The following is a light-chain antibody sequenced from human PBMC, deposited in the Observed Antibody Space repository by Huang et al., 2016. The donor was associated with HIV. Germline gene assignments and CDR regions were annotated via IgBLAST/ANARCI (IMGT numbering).Light chain of an antibody. CDR2: DAS. CDR3: QQASSFPLT. Sequence: DIQMTQSPSSVSASVGDRVVITCRASQDISSWVAWYQQRPGKAPELLIFDASTLQIGVPSRFSGSGSGTDFVLTISSLQPEDFATYYCQQASSFPLTCGGGTKVEIK. J-gene: IGKJ4*01. V-gene: IGKV1-12*01. CDR1: QDISSW.